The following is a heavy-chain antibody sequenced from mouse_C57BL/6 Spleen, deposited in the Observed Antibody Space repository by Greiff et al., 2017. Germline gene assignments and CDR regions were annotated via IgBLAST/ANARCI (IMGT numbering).Heavy chain of an antibody. J-gene: IGHJ2*01. CDR2: ISSGGDYI. V-gene: IGHV5-9-1*02. CDR3: TRDEAGTSGHYFDY. D-gene: IGHD4-1*01. CDR1: GFTFSSYA. Sequence: EVQGVESGEGLVKPGGSLKLSCAASGFTFSSYAMSWVRQTPEKRLEWVAYISSGGDYIYYADTVKGRFTISRDNARNTLYLQMSSLKSEDTAMYYCTRDEAGTSGHYFDYWGQGTTLTVSS.